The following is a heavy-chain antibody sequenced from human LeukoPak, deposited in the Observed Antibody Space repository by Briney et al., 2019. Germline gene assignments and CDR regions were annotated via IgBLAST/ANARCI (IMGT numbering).Heavy chain of an antibody. V-gene: IGHV3-74*01. Sequence: GGSLRLSCAASGFPLSANGLTWFGKAPEKGLVWVSRIDDDGAGTTYADSVKGRFTISRDNAKNTLYLQMNSLRVEDTAVYYCARSASGYDAWGQGTLVTVSS. J-gene: IGHJ5*02. CDR1: GFPLSANG. CDR2: IDDDGAGT. CDR3: ARSASGYDA. D-gene: IGHD5-12*01.